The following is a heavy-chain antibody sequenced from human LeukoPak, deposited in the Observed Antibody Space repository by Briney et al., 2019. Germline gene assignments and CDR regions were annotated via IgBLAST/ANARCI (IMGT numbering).Heavy chain of an antibody. CDR2: IKQDGSEK. V-gene: IGHV3-7*03. J-gene: IGHJ4*02. CDR1: TFTFSNYW. CDR3: ARGRRIDY. Sequence: PGGSLRLSCAASTFTFSNYWMSWVRQAPGKGLEWVANIKQDGSEKYYVDSVKGRFTISRDNAKTSLYLQMNSLRAEDTAVYYCARGRRIDYWGQGTLVTVSS.